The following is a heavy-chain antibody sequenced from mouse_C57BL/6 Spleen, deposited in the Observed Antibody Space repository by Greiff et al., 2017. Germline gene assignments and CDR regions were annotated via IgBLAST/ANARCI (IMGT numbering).Heavy chain of an antibody. CDR2: IYPGSGNT. CDR1: GYTFTDYY. CDR3: ARSGLSLFAY. D-gene: IGHD1-1*02. Sequence: QVQLQRSGAELVRPGASVKLSCKASGYTFTDYYINWVKQRPGQGLEWIARIYPGSGNTYYNEKFKGKATLTAEKSSSTAYMQLSSLTSEDSAVYFCARSGLSLFAYWGQGTLVTVSA. J-gene: IGHJ3*01. V-gene: IGHV1-76*01.